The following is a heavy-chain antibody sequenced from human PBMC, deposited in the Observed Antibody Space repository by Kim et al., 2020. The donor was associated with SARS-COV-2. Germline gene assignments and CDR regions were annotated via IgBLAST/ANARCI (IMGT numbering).Heavy chain of an antibody. CDR1: VFTFSSYG. V-gene: IGHV3-33*05. Sequence: GGSLRLSCAASVFTFSSYGMHWVRQAPGKGLEWVAVISYDGSNKYYADSVKGRFTISRDNSKNTLYLQMNSLRAEDTAVYYCARDTPEENSWVDAFDIWGQGTMVTVSS. CDR3: ARDTPEENSWVDAFDI. D-gene: IGHD1-26*01. J-gene: IGHJ3*02. CDR2: ISYDGSNK.